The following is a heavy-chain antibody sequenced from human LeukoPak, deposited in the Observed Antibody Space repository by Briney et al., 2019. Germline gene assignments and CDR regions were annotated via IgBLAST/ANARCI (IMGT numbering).Heavy chain of an antibody. V-gene: IGHV4-59*08. Sequence: SETLSLTCTVSDGSISDYSWSWIRQPPGKGLEWIGYIYYSGSTNYNPSLKSRVTISVDTSKNQFSLKLSSVTAADTAVYYCASLCSGGSCYRDRGDYWGQGTLVTVSS. CDR3: ASLCSGGSCYRDRGDY. CDR2: IYYSGST. CDR1: DGSISDYS. D-gene: IGHD2-15*01. J-gene: IGHJ4*02.